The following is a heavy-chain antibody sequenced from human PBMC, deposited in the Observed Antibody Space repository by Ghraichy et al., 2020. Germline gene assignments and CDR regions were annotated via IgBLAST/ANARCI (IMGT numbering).Heavy chain of an antibody. CDR3: ARDGITGTTVAFDI. CDR2: IYYSGST. D-gene: IGHD1-7*01. V-gene: IGHV4-59*01. CDR1: GGSISSYY. Sequence: SETLSLTCTVSGGSISSYYWSWIRQPPGKGLEWIGYIYYSGSTNYNPSLKSRVTISVDTSKNQFSLKLSSVTAADTAVYYCARDGITGTTVAFDIWGQGTMVTVSS. J-gene: IGHJ3*02.